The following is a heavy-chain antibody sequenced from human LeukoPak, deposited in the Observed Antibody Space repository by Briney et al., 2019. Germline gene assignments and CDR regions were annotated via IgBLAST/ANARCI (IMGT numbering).Heavy chain of an antibody. D-gene: IGHD1-26*01. CDR1: GFTFSSYE. CDR2: ISTSGDSM. Sequence: PGGSLRLSCVASGFTFSSYEVNWVRQAPGKGLEWVSYISTSGDSMYYADSVKGRFTISRDNVKNSLFLQMNSLRAEDTAAYYCARGSGFVFDYWGQGTLVTVSA. V-gene: IGHV3-48*03. J-gene: IGHJ4*02. CDR3: ARGSGFVFDY.